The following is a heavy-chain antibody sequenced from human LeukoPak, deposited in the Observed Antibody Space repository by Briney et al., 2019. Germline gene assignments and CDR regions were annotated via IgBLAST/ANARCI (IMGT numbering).Heavy chain of an antibody. CDR1: GYTLTELS. J-gene: IGHJ4*02. Sequence: ASVKVSCKVSGYTLTELSMHWVRQAPGKGLEWMGGFDPEDGETIYAQKFQGRVTITADKSTSTAYMELSSLRSEDTAVYYCALEGYYDSSGLDYWGQGTLVTVSS. V-gene: IGHV1-24*01. D-gene: IGHD3-22*01. CDR2: FDPEDGET. CDR3: ALEGYYDSSGLDY.